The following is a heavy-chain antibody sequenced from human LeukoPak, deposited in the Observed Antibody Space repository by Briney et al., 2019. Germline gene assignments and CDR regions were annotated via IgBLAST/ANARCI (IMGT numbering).Heavy chain of an antibody. CDR3: ARSVRRYFDWTYFDY. Sequence: ASVKVSCKASGYTFTSYGISWVRQAPGQGLEWMGWISAYNGNTNYAQKLQGRVTMTTDTSTSTAYMELRSLRSDDTAVYYCARSVRRYFDWTYFDYWGQGTLVTVSS. D-gene: IGHD3-9*01. J-gene: IGHJ4*02. CDR2: ISAYNGNT. V-gene: IGHV1-18*01. CDR1: GYTFTSYG.